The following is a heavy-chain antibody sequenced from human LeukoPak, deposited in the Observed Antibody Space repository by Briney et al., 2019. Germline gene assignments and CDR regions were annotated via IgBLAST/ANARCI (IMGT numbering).Heavy chain of an antibody. D-gene: IGHD6-13*01. CDR2: ISGSGGST. CDR3: AKAGQQLVRREYYFDY. Sequence: PGGSLRLSCAASGFTFSSYAMSWVRQAPGKGREWVSVISGSGGSTYYADSVKGRCTISRDNSKNTLYLQMNSLRAEDTAVYYCAKAGQQLVRREYYFDYWGQGTLVTVSS. CDR1: GFTFSSYA. J-gene: IGHJ4*02. V-gene: IGHV3-23*01.